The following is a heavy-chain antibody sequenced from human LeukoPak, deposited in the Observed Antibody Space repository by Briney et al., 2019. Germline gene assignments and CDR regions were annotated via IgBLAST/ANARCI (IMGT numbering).Heavy chain of an antibody. J-gene: IGHJ5*02. Sequence: PSETLSLTRSVSGGSITTSFYCNWIRQPPGQGLEWIGSTHYSGSNSYNPSLSSRVSMSLDTSRHQCFLRLTSVTAADTAVYYCTRRDSPTKSFDLWGQGNMVSVPS. V-gene: IGHV4-39*01. CDR1: GGSITTSFY. CDR2: THYSGSN. D-gene: IGHD5-18*01. CDR3: TRRDSPTKSFDL.